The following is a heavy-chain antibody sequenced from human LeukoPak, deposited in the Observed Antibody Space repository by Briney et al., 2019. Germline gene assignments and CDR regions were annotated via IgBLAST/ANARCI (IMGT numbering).Heavy chain of an antibody. CDR1: GFTFNTYS. CDR3: AREDRYHYDSSGYLDY. CDR2: ISYDGSNR. Sequence: GGSLRLSCAASGFTFNTYSIHWVRQAPGKGLEWVSVISYDGSNRYYADAVKGRFTISRDDSKNTLYLQMNSLRAEDTAVYYCAREDRYHYDSSGYLDYWGQGTLVTVSS. J-gene: IGHJ4*01. V-gene: IGHV3-30*01. D-gene: IGHD3-22*01.